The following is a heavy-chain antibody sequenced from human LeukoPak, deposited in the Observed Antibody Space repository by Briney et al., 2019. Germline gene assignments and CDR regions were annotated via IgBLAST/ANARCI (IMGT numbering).Heavy chain of an antibody. J-gene: IGHJ4*02. CDR3: AREGSTRSGVRELDY. CDR2: IGAGFDT. CDR1: GFTFSTYD. D-gene: IGHD3-10*01. V-gene: IGHV3-13*01. Sequence: PGGSLRLSCAASGFTFSTYDFHWVRQVTGKGLQWVSAIGAGFDTYYHDSVRSRFTISRENAKNSLYLQMNSLTVGDTAVYYCAREGSTRSGVRELDYWGQGILVTVSS.